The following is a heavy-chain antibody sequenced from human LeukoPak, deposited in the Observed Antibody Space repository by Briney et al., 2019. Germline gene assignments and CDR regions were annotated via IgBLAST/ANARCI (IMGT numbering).Heavy chain of an antibody. CDR3: ARVGNANYYYYYYMDV. D-gene: IGHD1-26*01. J-gene: IGHJ6*03. V-gene: IGHV4-61*02. Sequence: SETLSLTRTVSGGSISSGSYYWSWIRQPAGKGLEWIGRIYTSGSTNYNPSLKSRVTISVDTSKNQFSLKLSSVTAADTAVYYCARVGNANYYYYYYMDVWGKGTTVTVSS. CDR2: IYTSGST. CDR1: GGSISSGSYY.